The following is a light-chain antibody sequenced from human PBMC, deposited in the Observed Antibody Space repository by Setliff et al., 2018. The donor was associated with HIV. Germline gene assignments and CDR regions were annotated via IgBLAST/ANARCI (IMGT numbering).Light chain of an antibody. V-gene: IGLV1-40*01. J-gene: IGLJ1*01. CDR1: SSNVGAGYN. Sequence: QSALTQPPSVSGAPGQRVTISCTGSSSNVGAGYNVHWYQQLPGRVPKLLIYGNNNRPSGVPDRFSVSKSGNTATLTISRVEAGDEADYYCQVWHSSSDHPYVFGTGTKVTVL. CDR3: QVWHSSSDHPYV. CDR2: GNN.